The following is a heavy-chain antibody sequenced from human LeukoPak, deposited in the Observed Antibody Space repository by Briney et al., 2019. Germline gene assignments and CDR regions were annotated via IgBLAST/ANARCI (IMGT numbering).Heavy chain of an antibody. D-gene: IGHD3-10*01. J-gene: IGHJ4*02. V-gene: IGHV3-30*02. Sequence: GGSLXLSCAASGFTFSRFGMQWVRQAPGKGLEWVAFIRYDGSDKYYADFVKGRFTISTDNSKDTLYLQMNSLRAEDTAVYYCAKTPGSSSDYWGQGTLVTVSS. CDR2: IRYDGSDK. CDR3: AKTPGSSSDY. CDR1: GFTFSRFG.